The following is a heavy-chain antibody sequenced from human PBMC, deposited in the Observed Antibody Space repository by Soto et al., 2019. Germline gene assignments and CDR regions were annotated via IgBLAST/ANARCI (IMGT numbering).Heavy chain of an antibody. CDR3: VKGTLGTYSHVYFEY. V-gene: IGHV2-5*02. Sequence: SGPTLVNPTQTLTLTCTYSGFSFDMNKARVGWVRQPPGKALEWLALIYWDGDEHYSPSLKSRLSITKDTSKDQVVLTLTDVNPADTATYYCVKGTLGTYSHVYFEYWGQGTLVTVSS. CDR2: IYWDGDE. CDR1: GFSFDMNKAR. D-gene: IGHD1-26*01. J-gene: IGHJ4*02.